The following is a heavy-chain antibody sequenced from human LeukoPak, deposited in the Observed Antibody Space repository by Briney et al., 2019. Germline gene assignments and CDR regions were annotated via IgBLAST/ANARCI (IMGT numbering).Heavy chain of an antibody. Sequence: GASVKVSCKASGGTFSSYAISWVRQAPGQGLEWMGGIIPSFGTANYAQKFQGRVTITADESTSTAYMELSSLRSEDTAVYYCAREIAAAGSFDYWGQGTLVTVSS. CDR1: GGTFSSYA. V-gene: IGHV1-69*13. J-gene: IGHJ4*02. CDR3: AREIAAAGSFDY. D-gene: IGHD6-13*01. CDR2: IIPSFGTA.